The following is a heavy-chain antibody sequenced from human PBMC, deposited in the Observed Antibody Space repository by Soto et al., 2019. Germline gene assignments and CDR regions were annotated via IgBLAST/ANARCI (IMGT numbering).Heavy chain of an antibody. D-gene: IGHD3-10*01. Sequence: SLRLSCAASGLTFSSYGMHWVRQAPGKGLEWVAVISYDGSNEYYADSVKGRFAISRDNSKNTLYLQMNSLRAEDTAVYYCAKASYGPTLGYWGQGTLVTVSS. CDR1: GLTFSSYG. CDR2: ISYDGSNE. V-gene: IGHV3-30*18. CDR3: AKASYGPTLGY. J-gene: IGHJ4*02.